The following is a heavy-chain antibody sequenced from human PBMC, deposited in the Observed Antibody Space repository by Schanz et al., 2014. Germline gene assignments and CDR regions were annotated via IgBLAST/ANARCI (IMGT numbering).Heavy chain of an antibody. V-gene: IGHV3-23*04. J-gene: IGHJ4*02. Sequence: EVQLVESGRGWVQPGGSLRLSCLASGFAFSSYGINWLRQAPGKGLEWVSVIGVDGTTTYYADSVKGRFTISRDNSKNTLYLQMSSRRPEDTAVYYCAKYRGYYRVSGSYRELEYWGQGTLVTVSS. CDR1: GFAFSSYG. D-gene: IGHD3-10*01. CDR3: AKYRGYYRVSGSYRELEY. CDR2: IGVDGTTT.